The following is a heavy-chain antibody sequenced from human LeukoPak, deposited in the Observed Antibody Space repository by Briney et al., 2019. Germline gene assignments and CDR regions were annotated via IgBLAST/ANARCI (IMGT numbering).Heavy chain of an antibody. CDR1: GYTFTSYG. Sequence: ASVKVSCKASGYTFTSYGISWVRQAPGRGLEWMGWISAYNGNTNYAQKLQGRVTMTRDTSTSTVYMELSSLRSEDTALYYCARGGPHTVDFWGQGTLVTVSS. CDR2: ISAYNGNT. CDR3: ARGGPHTVDF. J-gene: IGHJ4*02. D-gene: IGHD4-17*01. V-gene: IGHV1-18*01.